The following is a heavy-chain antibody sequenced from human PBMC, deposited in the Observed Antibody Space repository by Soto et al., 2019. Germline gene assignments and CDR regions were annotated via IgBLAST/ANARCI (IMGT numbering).Heavy chain of an antibody. J-gene: IGHJ5*02. V-gene: IGHV3-23*01. CDR2: ISGSGGST. CDR1: GFTFSSYA. D-gene: IGHD3-10*01. CDR3: AKDPYYYGSGSPTWFDP. Sequence: GGSLRLSCAASGFTFSSYAMSWVRQAPGKGLEWVSAISGSGGSTYYADSVKGRFTISRDNSKNTLYLQMNSLRAEDTAVYYCAKDPYYYGSGSPTWFDPWGQGTLVTVPQ.